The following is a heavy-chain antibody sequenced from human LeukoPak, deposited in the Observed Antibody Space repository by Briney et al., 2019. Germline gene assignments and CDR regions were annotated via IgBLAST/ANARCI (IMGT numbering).Heavy chain of an antibody. J-gene: IGHJ5*02. D-gene: IGHD6-13*01. CDR3: ANSLGLAARS. V-gene: IGHV3-7*02. Sequence: GGSLRLSCAASGFTFSNYWMIWVRQAPGKGLEWVGNIKQDGSEKRYADSVKGRFTISRDNAKNTLYLQMNSLRDDDTAVYYCANSLGLAARSWGQGTLVTVSS. CDR1: GFTFSNYW. CDR2: IKQDGSEK.